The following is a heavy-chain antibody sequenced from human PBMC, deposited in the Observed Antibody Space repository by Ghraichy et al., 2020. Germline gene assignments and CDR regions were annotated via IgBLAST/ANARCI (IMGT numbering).Heavy chain of an antibody. J-gene: IGHJ5*02. CDR3: AKAWGYCSGGICPEYNWFDP. D-gene: IGHD2-15*01. V-gene: IGHV3-23*01. Sequence: GGSLRLSCAASGFTFSSYAMNWVRQAPGKGLEWVLRISGSGGTTYYADSVKGRFTISRDNSKNTLHLQMNSLRAEDTAVYYCAKAWGYCSGGICPEYNWFDPWGQGTLVTVSS. CDR1: GFTFSSYA. CDR2: ISGSGGTT.